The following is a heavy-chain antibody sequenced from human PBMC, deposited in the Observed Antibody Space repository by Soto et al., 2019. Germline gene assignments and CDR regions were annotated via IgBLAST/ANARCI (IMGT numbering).Heavy chain of an antibody. J-gene: IGHJ6*02. CDR1: GFTFSSYS. D-gene: IGHD1-7*01. V-gene: IGHV3-21*01. CDR3: ARDSGNYVSRSNYYYYGMDV. Sequence: GGSLRLSCAASGFTFSSYSMNWVRQAPGKGLEWVSSISSSSSYIYYADSVKGRFTISRDNAKNALYLQMNSLRAEDTAVYYCARDSGNYVSRSNYYYYGMDVWGQGTTVTVSS. CDR2: ISSSSSYI.